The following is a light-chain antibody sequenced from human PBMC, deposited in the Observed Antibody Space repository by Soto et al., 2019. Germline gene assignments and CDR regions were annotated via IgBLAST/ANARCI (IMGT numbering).Light chain of an antibody. CDR1: QSISSW. V-gene: IGKV1-5*03. CDR3: KQYNSYST. J-gene: IGKJ1*01. CDR2: KAS. Sequence: DIQMTQSPSTLSASVGDRVTITCRASQSISSWLAWYQQKPGKAPKLLIYKASSLESGVPSGFSGSGSGTEFTLTVSSLQTDDFATYYCKQYNSYSTFGQGTKVEIK.